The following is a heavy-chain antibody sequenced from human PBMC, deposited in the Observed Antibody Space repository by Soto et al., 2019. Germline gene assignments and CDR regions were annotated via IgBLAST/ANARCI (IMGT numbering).Heavy chain of an antibody. V-gene: IGHV3-30-3*01. CDR3: VRDGQLACSGGSCYSGGLDY. J-gene: IGHJ4*02. Sequence: GGSVSLSCASSGFTFSSYAIHWVPQAPDKGLEWLAVISYDGSSKYYADSVKGRSTISRDNSKNTVYLQMNSLRAEDTALYYCVRDGQLACSGGSCYSGGLDYWGQGTLVTLSA. D-gene: IGHD2-15*01. CDR1: GFTFSSYA. CDR2: ISYDGSSK.